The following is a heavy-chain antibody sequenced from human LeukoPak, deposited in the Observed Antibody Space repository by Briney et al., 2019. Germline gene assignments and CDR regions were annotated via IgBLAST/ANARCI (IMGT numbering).Heavy chain of an antibody. CDR2: ISGSGGST. V-gene: IGHV3-23*01. J-gene: IGHJ6*04. CDR3: AELGITMIGGV. Sequence: GGSLRLSCAASGFTFSSYGVSWVRQAPGKGLEWVSAISGSGGSTYYADSVKGRFTISRDNAKNSLYLQMNSLRAEDTAVYYCAELGITMIGGVWGKGTTVTISS. CDR1: GFTFSSYG. D-gene: IGHD3-10*02.